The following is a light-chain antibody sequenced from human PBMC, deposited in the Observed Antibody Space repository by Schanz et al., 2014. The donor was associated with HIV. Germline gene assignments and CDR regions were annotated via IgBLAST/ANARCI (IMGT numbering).Light chain of an antibody. CDR1: QSVSTN. Sequence: ETVMTQSPATLSVSPGERASLSCRASQSVSTNLAWYQQKPGQSPRLLIYGASKRATGIPPRFSGSGSGTDFTLTINSLEPEDFALYYCQQGGSWPLTFGGGTTVEIK. CDR2: GAS. CDR3: QQGGSWPLT. J-gene: IGKJ4*01. V-gene: IGKV3-11*01.